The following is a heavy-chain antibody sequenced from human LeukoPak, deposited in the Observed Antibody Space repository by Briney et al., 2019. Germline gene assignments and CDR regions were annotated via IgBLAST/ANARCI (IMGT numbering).Heavy chain of an antibody. CDR1: GGSISSSSYY. V-gene: IGHV4-31*03. Sequence: SETLSLTCTVSGGSISSSSYYWGWIRQHPGKGLEWIGYIYYSGSTYYNPSLKSRVTVSGDTSKNQFSLKLSSVTAADTAVYYCARAGPLVYYYDSSGYYSGAFDIWGQGTMVTVSS. D-gene: IGHD3-22*01. CDR3: ARAGPLVYYYDSSGYYSGAFDI. CDR2: IYYSGST. J-gene: IGHJ3*02.